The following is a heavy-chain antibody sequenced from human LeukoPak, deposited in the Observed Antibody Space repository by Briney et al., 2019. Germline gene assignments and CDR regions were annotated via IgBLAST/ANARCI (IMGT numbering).Heavy chain of an antibody. V-gene: IGHV3-53*01. CDR2: IYRDGST. Sequence: GGSLRLSCAASGVTFSTSNMHWVRQAPGKGLEWVSVIYRDGSTYYADSVKGRFTISRDNSKNTLYLQMNSLRAEDTAIYYCAKIAYDTGGEIDYWGQGTPVTVSS. J-gene: IGHJ4*02. CDR3: AKIAYDTGGEIDY. D-gene: IGHD3-22*01. CDR1: GVTFSTSN.